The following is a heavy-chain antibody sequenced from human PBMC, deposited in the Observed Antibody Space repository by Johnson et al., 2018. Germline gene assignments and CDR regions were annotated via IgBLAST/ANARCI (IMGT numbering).Heavy chain of an antibody. CDR3: AKEKADSSGYYYYYYGMDV. CDR2: IKSKTDGGTT. Sequence: VQLVESGGGLVKPGGSXRLSCAASGFTFSNAWMSWVRQAPGKGLEWVGRIKSKTDGGTTDYAAPVKGRFTISRDDSKNTLYLQMKGLRAEDTAVYYCAKEKADSSGYYYYYYGMDVWGQGTTVTVSS. CDR1: GFTFSNAW. V-gene: IGHV3-15*01. J-gene: IGHJ6*02. D-gene: IGHD3-22*01.